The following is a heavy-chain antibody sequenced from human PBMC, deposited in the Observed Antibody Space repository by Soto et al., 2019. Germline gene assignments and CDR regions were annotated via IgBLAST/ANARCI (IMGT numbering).Heavy chain of an antibody. D-gene: IGHD6-6*01. V-gene: IGHV1-69*02. CDR3: ARVSSSSSGGFDY. Sequence: QVQLVQSGAEVKKPVSSVKVSCKASGGTFSSYTISWVRQAPGQGLEWMGRIIPILGIANYAQKFQGRVTITADKSTSTAYVELSSLRSEDTAVYYCARVSSSSSGGFDYWGQGTLVTVSS. CDR2: IIPILGIA. J-gene: IGHJ4*02. CDR1: GGTFSSYT.